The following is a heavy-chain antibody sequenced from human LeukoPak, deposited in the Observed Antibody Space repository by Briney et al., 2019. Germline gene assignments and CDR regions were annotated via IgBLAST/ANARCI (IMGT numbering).Heavy chain of an antibody. D-gene: IGHD3-22*01. V-gene: IGHV4-59*01. CDR1: GGSISSYY. CDR3: ARVLTRGGYYYDSSGYPFYYYYGMDV. CDR2: IYYSGST. J-gene: IGHJ6*02. Sequence: SETLSLTCTVSGGSISSYYWSWIRQPPGKGLEWIGYIYYSGSTNYNPSLKSRVTISVDTSKNQFSLKLSSVTAADTAVHYCARVLTRGGYYYDSSGYPFYYYYGMDVWGQGTTVTVSS.